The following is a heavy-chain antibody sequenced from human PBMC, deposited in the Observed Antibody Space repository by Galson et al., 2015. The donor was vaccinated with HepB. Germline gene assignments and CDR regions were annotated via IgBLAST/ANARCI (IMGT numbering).Heavy chain of an antibody. CDR1: GGTFSDYT. Sequence: SVKVYCKASGGTFSDYTITWVRQAPGQGLDWMGEIIPIFGTPNYAQKFQGRVTITADESTSTAYMELSSLRSEDTAVYYCARRYYDNSGYPWAFNIWGQGTMVTVSS. J-gene: IGHJ3*02. V-gene: IGHV1-69*13. CDR3: ARRYYDNSGYPWAFNI. CDR2: IIPIFGTP. D-gene: IGHD3-22*01.